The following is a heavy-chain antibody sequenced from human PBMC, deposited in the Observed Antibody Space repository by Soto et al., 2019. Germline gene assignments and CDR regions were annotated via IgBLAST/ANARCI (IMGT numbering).Heavy chain of an antibody. Sequence: ASVKVSCKASGYTFTSYYMHWVRQAPGQGLEWMGIINPSGGSTSYAQKFQGRVTMTRDTSTSTVYMELSSLRSEDTAVYYCARGYYYDSSGYLGGPRPDAFDIWGQGTMGTVS. CDR1: GYTFTSYY. V-gene: IGHV1-46*01. D-gene: IGHD3-22*01. J-gene: IGHJ3*02. CDR3: ARGYYYDSSGYLGGPRPDAFDI. CDR2: INPSGGST.